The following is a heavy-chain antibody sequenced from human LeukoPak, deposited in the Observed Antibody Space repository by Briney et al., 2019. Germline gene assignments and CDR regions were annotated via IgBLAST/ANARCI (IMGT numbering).Heavy chain of an antibody. CDR1: GYTLTELS. CDR3: ARSEIAVAGTWPFDP. CDR2: FDPEDGET. D-gene: IGHD6-19*01. J-gene: IGHJ5*02. Sequence: ASVKVSCKVSGYTLTELSMHWVRQAPGKGLEWMGGFDPEDGETIYAQKFQGRVTMTEDTSTDTAYMELSSLRSEDTAVYYCARSEIAVAGTWPFDPWGQGTLVTVSS. V-gene: IGHV1-24*01.